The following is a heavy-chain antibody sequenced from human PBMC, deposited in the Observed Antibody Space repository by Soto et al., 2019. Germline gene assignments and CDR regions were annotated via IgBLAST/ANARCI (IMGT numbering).Heavy chain of an antibody. J-gene: IGHJ6*02. V-gene: IGHV1-18*01. CDR1: GYTFTSYG. CDR3: ARDLPTMDV. CDR2: IRAYNGKT. Sequence: QVQLVQSGAEVKKPGASVKVSCKASGYTFTSYGISWVRQFPGLGLGWMGWIRAYNGKTNYAQKLQGRVTMTTDTSTSTASMARRSPRSDDTAAYYCARDLPTMDVWGQGTTVTVAS.